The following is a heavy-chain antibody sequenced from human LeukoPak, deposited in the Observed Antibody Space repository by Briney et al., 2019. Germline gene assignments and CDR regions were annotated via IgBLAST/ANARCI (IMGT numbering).Heavy chain of an antibody. D-gene: IGHD3-22*01. J-gene: IGHJ3*02. Sequence: PGGSLRLSCAASGFTFSSYGMHWVRQAPGKGLEWVAFIRYDGSNKYYADSVKGRFTISRDNSKNTLYLQMNSLRAEDTALYYCAKDGDSSGYYQNDAFDIWGQGTMVTVSS. CDR3: AKDGDSSGYYQNDAFDI. V-gene: IGHV3-30*02. CDR1: GFTFSSYG. CDR2: IRYDGSNK.